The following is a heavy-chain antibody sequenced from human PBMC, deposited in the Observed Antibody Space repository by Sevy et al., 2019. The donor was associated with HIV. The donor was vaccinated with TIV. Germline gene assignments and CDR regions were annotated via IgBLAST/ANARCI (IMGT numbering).Heavy chain of an antibody. Sequence: GGSLRLSCAASGFAFSIYTMNWVSQAPGKGLEWVSSISSSSTYIYYADSVRGRFTISRDNAKNSLYLQMHSLRAEDTAVYYCASGSLDSTGYPFDYWGQGTLVTVSS. D-gene: IGHD3-22*01. CDR1: GFAFSIYT. J-gene: IGHJ4*02. CDR2: ISSSSTYI. CDR3: ASGSLDSTGYPFDY. V-gene: IGHV3-21*01.